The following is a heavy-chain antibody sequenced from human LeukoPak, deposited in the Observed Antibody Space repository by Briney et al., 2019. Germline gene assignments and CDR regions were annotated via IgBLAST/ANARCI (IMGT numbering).Heavy chain of an antibody. D-gene: IGHD6-19*01. J-gene: IGHJ4*02. Sequence: GGSLRLSCAASGFTFSSYAMHWVRQAPGKGLEWVAVISYDGSNKYYADSVKGRFTISRDNSKNTLYLQMNSLRAEDTAVYYCARAPARGGWYRQYYFDYWGQGTLVTVSS. CDR2: ISYDGSNK. V-gene: IGHV3-30*04. CDR3: ARAPARGGWYRQYYFDY. CDR1: GFTFSSYA.